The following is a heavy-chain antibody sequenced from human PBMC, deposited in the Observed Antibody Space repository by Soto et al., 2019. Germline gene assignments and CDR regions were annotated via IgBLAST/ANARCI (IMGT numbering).Heavy chain of an antibody. Sequence: GASVKVSCKASGGTFSSYAISWVRQAPGQGLEWMGGIIPIFGTANYAQKFQGRVTITADESTSTAYMELSSLRSEDTAVYYCARIGQQLVPSGYYYYYGMDAWGQGTTVTV. J-gene: IGHJ6*02. CDR3: ARIGQQLVPSGYYYYYGMDA. D-gene: IGHD6-13*01. CDR1: GGTFSSYA. V-gene: IGHV1-69*13. CDR2: IIPIFGTA.